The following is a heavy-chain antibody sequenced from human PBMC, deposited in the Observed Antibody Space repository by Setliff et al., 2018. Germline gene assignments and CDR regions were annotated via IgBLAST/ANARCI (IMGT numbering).Heavy chain of an antibody. D-gene: IGHD6-6*01. CDR1: GFTFSSFA. J-gene: IGHJ4*02. CDR3: AKSDKQLVRGGPDY. Sequence: GGSLRLSCAASGFTFSSFAMSWVRQAPGKRLEWVSIINVGGTNTYYRDSVKGRFSISRDNSKNTLYLQMSSLRVEDTAIYYCAKSDKQLVRGGPDYWGQGTLVTVSS. V-gene: IGHV3-23*01. CDR2: INVGGTNT.